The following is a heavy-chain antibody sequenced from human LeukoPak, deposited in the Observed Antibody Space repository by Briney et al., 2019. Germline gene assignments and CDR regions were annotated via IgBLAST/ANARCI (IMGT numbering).Heavy chain of an antibody. CDR3: ARERNSYYQFDY. D-gene: IGHD3-10*01. Sequence: ASVKVSCKASGYTFTSYDISWVRQAPGQGLEWMGWISAYNGNTNYAQKLQGRVTMTTDTSTSTAYMELRSLRSDDTAAYYCARERNSYYQFDYWGQGTLVTVSS. J-gene: IGHJ4*02. V-gene: IGHV1-18*01. CDR1: GYTFTSYD. CDR2: ISAYNGNT.